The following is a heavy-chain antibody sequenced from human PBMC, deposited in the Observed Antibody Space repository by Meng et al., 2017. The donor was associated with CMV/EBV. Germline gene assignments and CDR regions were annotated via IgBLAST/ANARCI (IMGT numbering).Heavy chain of an antibody. CDR1: GYSISSGYY. V-gene: IGHV4-38-2*02. D-gene: IGHD3-3*01. J-gene: IGHJ5*02. CDR3: ARVGEGYDLWSGYYTGNWFDP. Sequence: SETLSLTCTVSGYSISSGYYWGWIRQPPGKGLEWIGSIYHSGSTYYNPSLKSRVTISVDTSKNQFSLKLSSVTAADTAVYYCARVGEGYDLWSGYYTGNWFDPWGQGTLVTVSS. CDR2: IYHSGST.